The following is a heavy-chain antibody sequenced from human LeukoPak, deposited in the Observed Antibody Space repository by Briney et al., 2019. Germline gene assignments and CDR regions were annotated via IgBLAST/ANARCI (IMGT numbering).Heavy chain of an antibody. D-gene: IGHD3-10*01. Sequence: SETLSLTCAVYGGSFSGYYWTWIRQPPGKGLEWIGEINHSGSTKYNPSLKSRVTISVDTSRNQFSLKLSSVTAADTAVYYRARAPRATMVRGVPFDSWGQGTLVTVSS. CDR1: GGSFSGYY. J-gene: IGHJ4*02. CDR3: ARAPRATMVRGVPFDS. CDR2: INHSGST. V-gene: IGHV4-34*01.